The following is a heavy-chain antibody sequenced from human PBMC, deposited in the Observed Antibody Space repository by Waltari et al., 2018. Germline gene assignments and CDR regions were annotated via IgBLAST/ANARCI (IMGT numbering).Heavy chain of an antibody. J-gene: IGHJ6*03. Sequence: QVQMQESGPGLVKPSETLSLTCTVYGGAISRYYWSWLRQPAGKGLEWIGRIYTSGSTNYNPSLKSRVTMSVDTSKNQFSLKLSSVTAADTAVYYCAREALELRFYFYYYMDVWGKGTTVTISS. V-gene: IGHV4-4*07. D-gene: IGHD1-7*01. CDR1: GGAISRYY. CDR3: AREALELRFYFYYYMDV. CDR2: IYTSGST.